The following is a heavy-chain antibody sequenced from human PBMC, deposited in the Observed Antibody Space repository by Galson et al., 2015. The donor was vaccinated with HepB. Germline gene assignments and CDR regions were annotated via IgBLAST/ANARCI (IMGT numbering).Heavy chain of an antibody. CDR1: GGSISSGGYY. CDR3: ARVGPLSSHRSFDY. Sequence: TLSLTCTVSGGSISSGGYYWSWIRQHPGKGLEWIGYIYYSGSTYYNPSLKSRVTISVDTSENQFSLKLSSVTAADTAVYYCARVGPLSSHRSFDYWGQGTLVTVSS. CDR2: IYYSGST. D-gene: IGHD6-13*01. V-gene: IGHV4-31*03. J-gene: IGHJ4*02.